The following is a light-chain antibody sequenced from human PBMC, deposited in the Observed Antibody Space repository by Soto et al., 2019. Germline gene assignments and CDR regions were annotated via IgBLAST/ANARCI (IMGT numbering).Light chain of an antibody. CDR2: LNSDGSH. J-gene: IGLJ1*01. Sequence: QLVLTQSPSASASLGASVKLTCTLSSGHSSYAIAWHQQQPEKGPRYLMKLNSDGSHTKGDVIPDRFSGSSSGAERYLTISSLQSEDEADYYCQTWGTGIPYVFGTGTKLTVL. CDR1: SGHSSYA. V-gene: IGLV4-69*02. CDR3: QTWGTGIPYV.